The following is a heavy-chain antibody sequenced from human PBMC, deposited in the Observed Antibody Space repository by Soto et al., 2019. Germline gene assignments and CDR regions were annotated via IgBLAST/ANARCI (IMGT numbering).Heavy chain of an antibody. J-gene: IGHJ6*02. CDR1: GFAVGSNY. Sequence: GGSLRLSCAASGFAVGSNYMSWVRQAPGKGLEWVSLIYIGGGTHYADSVKGRFTISRDNSKNTLYLQMNSLRAEDTAVYYCARVGYGSGSYEYYYYYYGMDVWGQGTTVTVSS. CDR3: ARVGYGSGSYEYYYYYYGMDV. CDR2: IYIGGGT. D-gene: IGHD3-10*01. V-gene: IGHV3-66*01.